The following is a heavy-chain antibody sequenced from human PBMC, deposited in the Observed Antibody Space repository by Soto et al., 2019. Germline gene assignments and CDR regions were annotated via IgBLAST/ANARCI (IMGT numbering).Heavy chain of an antibody. CDR2: IIPIVGTA. CDR1: GGTFSSYA. CDR3: ARDNRPDSSGYYYAQFDY. Sequence: QLVQSGAEVKKPGSSVKVSCQASGGTFSSYAISWVRQAPGQGLEWMGGIIPIVGTANYAQKFQGRVTITADESTSTAYMELSSLRSEDTAVYYCARDNRPDSSGYYYAQFDYWGQGTLVTVSS. V-gene: IGHV1-69*01. D-gene: IGHD3-22*01. J-gene: IGHJ4*02.